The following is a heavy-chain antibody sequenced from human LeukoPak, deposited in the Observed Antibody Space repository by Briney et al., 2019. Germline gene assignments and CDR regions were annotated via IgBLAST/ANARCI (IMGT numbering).Heavy chain of an antibody. CDR2: IWYDGSNK. Sequence: GRSLRLSCAASGFTFSSYGMHWVRQAPGKGLEWVAVIWYDGSNKYYADSVKGRFTISRDNSKNTLYLQMNSPRAEDTAVYYCARDSRDTAMVGPDYWGQGTLVTVSS. D-gene: IGHD5-18*01. V-gene: IGHV3-33*01. J-gene: IGHJ4*02. CDR1: GFTFSSYG. CDR3: ARDSRDTAMVGPDY.